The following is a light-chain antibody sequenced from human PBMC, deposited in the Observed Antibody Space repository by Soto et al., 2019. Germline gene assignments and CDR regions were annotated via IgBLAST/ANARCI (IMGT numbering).Light chain of an antibody. V-gene: IGKV3-20*01. CDR2: DTS. CDR1: RSVRSD. J-gene: IGKJ5*01. Sequence: EIVLTHSPATLSVSPMGRDSLXWRASRSVRSDLAWYQQKLGQAPRLLIYDTSSRASGIPDRFSGSGSGTDFTLTISRLETEDFAVFYCQQYGTSEIIFGQGTRLEIK. CDR3: QQYGTSEII.